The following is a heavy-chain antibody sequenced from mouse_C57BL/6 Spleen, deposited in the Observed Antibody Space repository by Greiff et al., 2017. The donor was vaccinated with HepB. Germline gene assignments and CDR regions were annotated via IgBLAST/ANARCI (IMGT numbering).Heavy chain of an antibody. Sequence: VQLQESGPELVKPGASVKISCKASGYAFSSSWMNWVKQRPGKGLEWIGRIYPGDGDTNYNGKFKGKATLTADKSSSTAYMQLSSLTSEDSAVYCCARTYGNYVYWYFDVWGTGTTVTVSS. J-gene: IGHJ1*03. CDR1: GYAFSSSW. D-gene: IGHD2-1*01. CDR2: IYPGDGDT. CDR3: ARTYGNYVYWYFDV. V-gene: IGHV1-82*01.